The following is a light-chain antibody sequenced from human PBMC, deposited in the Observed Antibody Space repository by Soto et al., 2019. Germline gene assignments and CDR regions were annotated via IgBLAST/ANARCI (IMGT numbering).Light chain of an antibody. CDR3: QQYGSSPPRT. Sequence: EIVLTQSPGTLSLSPGERATLSCRASQSVSSTYLGWYQQKPGQAPRLLIYGASSRATGIPDRFSGSGSGTAFTLTIARLEPEDFAVYYCQQYGSSPPRTFGQGTKVEIK. J-gene: IGKJ1*01. CDR1: QSVSSTY. CDR2: GAS. V-gene: IGKV3-20*01.